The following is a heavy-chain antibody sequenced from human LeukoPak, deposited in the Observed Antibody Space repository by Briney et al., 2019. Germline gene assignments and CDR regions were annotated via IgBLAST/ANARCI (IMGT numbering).Heavy chain of an antibody. J-gene: IGHJ4*02. CDR3: ARWGFYSNYDY. CDR2: ICSNGGCT. Sequence: GGSLRLSCAASGFTFSDFAMHWVRLAPGKQLEYVSAICSNGGCTYYANSVRGRFTIFRDNSKNTLYLQMGSLRAEDMAVYYCARWGFYSNYDYWGQGALVTVSS. CDR1: GFTFSDFA. D-gene: IGHD4-11*01. V-gene: IGHV3-64*01.